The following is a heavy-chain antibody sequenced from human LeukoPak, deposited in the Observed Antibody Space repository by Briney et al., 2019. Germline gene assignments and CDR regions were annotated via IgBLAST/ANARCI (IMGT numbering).Heavy chain of an antibody. D-gene: IGHD6-19*01. CDR1: GFTFDDYA. CDR3: ARVARIAVAGTGFDY. CDR2: ISWNSGSI. J-gene: IGHJ4*02. V-gene: IGHV3-9*01. Sequence: GGSLRLSCAASGFTFDDYAMHWVRQAPGKGLEWVSGISWNSGSIGYADSVKGRFTISRDNAKNSLYLQMNSLRAEDTAVYYCARVARIAVAGTGFDYWGQGTLVTVSS.